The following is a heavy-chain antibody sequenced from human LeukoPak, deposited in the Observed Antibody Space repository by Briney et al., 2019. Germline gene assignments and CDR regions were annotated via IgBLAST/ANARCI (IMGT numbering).Heavy chain of an antibody. CDR3: ARPKTYYYADTDLKVWVRGPLGC. CDR1: VGTFSSYA. CDR2: IIPFFGTP. Sequence: SVKVSCKASVGTFSSYALSWVRQAPGQGLEGMGGIIPFFGTPNYAQRFQDRVTISSDESTSTFYMELRSLRYEDTAVYYCARPKTYYYADTDLKVWVRGPLGCWGQGTLVTVSS. V-gene: IGHV1-69*13. J-gene: IGHJ4*02. D-gene: IGHD3-10*01.